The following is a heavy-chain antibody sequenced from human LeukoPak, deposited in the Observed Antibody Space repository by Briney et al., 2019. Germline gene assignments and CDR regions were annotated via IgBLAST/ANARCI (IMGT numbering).Heavy chain of an antibody. Sequence: GGSLRLSCAASGFTFTSYAINWVREAPGKGLEWVSAISDSGSNTYYADSVKGRFSISRDNSKNTLYLHTNSLTAEDTAVYYCTRDGDPTGTTDFDYWGQGTLVTVSS. J-gene: IGHJ4*02. CDR3: TRDGDPTGTTDFDY. D-gene: IGHD4-11*01. CDR1: GFTFTSYA. CDR2: ISDSGSNT. V-gene: IGHV3-23*01.